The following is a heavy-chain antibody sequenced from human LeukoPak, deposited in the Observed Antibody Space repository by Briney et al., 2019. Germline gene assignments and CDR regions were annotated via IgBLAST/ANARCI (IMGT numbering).Heavy chain of an antibody. CDR2: INRNGGTT. CDR1: GFTFDDFA. J-gene: IGHJ5*01. Sequence: RTGGSLRLSCEISGFTFDDFAMGWVRQAPGKGLEWVSGINRNGGTTGHADSVKGRFTISRDNSKNTLYLQMNSLRAEDTAVYYCANPPTVTKIRFDSWGQGTLVTVSS. CDR3: ANPPTVTKIRFDS. V-gene: IGHV3-20*04. D-gene: IGHD4-17*01.